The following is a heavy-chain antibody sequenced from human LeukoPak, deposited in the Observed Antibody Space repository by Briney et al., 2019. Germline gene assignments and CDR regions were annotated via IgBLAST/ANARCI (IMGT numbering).Heavy chain of an antibody. CDR2: ITRGSIYT. Sequence: PGGSLRLSCAASGFTFSNYNMNWVRQTPGKGLEWVSSITRGSIYTFYADSVKGRFTISRDNSKNMLFLPMNSLRAEDTAVYYCATSIAARPGVRDNDGFDIWGQGTMVTVSS. CDR1: GFTFSNYN. J-gene: IGHJ3*02. V-gene: IGHV3-21*04. D-gene: IGHD6-6*01. CDR3: ATSIAARPGVRDNDGFDI.